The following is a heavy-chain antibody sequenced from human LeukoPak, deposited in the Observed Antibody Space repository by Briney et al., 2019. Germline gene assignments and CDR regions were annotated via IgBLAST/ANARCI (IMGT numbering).Heavy chain of an antibody. D-gene: IGHD5-18*01. CDR3: ARALSYSYGSMDF. CDR2: ISSGSKYI. Sequence: KSGGSLRLSCAASGSTFSSYSMNWVRKAPGKGLEWVSSISSGSKYIYNADSVKGRFTISRDNAKNSLYLQMNSLRAEDTAVYYCARALSYSYGSMDFWGQGTLVIVSS. V-gene: IGHV3-21*01. CDR1: GSTFSSYS. J-gene: IGHJ4*02.